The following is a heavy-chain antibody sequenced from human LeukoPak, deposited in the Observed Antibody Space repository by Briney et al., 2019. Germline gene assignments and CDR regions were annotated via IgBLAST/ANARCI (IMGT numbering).Heavy chain of an antibody. J-gene: IGHJ5*02. CDR1: GASVSSASY. D-gene: IGHD1-26*01. CDR3: ARSRAFNSGAFDP. Sequence: SETLSLTCTVSGASVSSASYWTWIRQPPGKGVEWIAHIYNGVNTNYNPSLKSRVTISVDTSKNQFSLRLNSVTAADTAVYYCARSRAFNSGAFDPWGQGSLATVSS. V-gene: IGHV4-61*01. CDR2: IYNGVNT.